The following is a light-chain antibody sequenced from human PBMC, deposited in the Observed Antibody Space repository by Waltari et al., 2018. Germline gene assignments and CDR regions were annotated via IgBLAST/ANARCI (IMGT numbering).Light chain of an antibody. V-gene: IGKV3-15*01. CDR1: QSIADN. J-gene: IGKJ5*01. Sequence: EIVMTQSPATLSVSPGERATFSCRASQSIADNLAWYQQKSAQAPRLLIYGASTRATGVPGRFRGSGSGTEFTLTISSLQSEDVAIYYCQQYNHWPPITFGQGTRLEIK. CDR3: QQYNHWPPIT. CDR2: GAS.